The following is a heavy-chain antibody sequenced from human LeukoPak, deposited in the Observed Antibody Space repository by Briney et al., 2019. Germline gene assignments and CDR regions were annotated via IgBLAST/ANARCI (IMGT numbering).Heavy chain of an antibody. CDR3: ARSACSSTDCPNFDF. D-gene: IGHD2-2*01. CDR2: IYHSVT. V-gene: IGHV4-59*08. Sequence: SETLSLTCTVSGGPISGYYWSWIRQPPGKGLEWIGNIYHSVTYYHPSFKSRVTISVDTSKNQFSLKLSSVTAADTAVYYCARSACSSTDCPNFDFWGQGTLVTVSS. J-gene: IGHJ4*02. CDR1: GGPISGYY.